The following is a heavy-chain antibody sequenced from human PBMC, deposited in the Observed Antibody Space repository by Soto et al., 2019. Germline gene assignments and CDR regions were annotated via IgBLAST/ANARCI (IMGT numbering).Heavy chain of an antibody. CDR3: ASVTRTCISTSCYRYYYGMDV. CDR1: GGSVSSGSYY. V-gene: IGHV4-61*01. D-gene: IGHD2-2*02. J-gene: IGHJ6*02. CDR2: IYYSGST. Sequence: QVQLQESGPGLVKPSETLSLTCTVSGGSVSSGSYYWSWIRQPPGKGLEWIGYIYYSGSTNYNPPLKGRVTISVDTSKNRFSLKLSSVTAADTAVYYCASVTRTCISTSCYRYYYGMDVWGQGTTVTVSS.